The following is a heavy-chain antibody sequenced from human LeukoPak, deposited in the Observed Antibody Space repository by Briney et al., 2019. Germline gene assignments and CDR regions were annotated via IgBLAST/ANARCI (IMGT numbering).Heavy chain of an antibody. CDR3: ARGRVCSSTSCYFPAYNWFDP. V-gene: IGHV4-4*07. D-gene: IGHD2-2*01. J-gene: IGHJ5*02. Sequence: TSETLSLTCTVSGGSIGSYYWSWIRQPAGKGLEWIGRIYTSGSTNYNPSLKSRVTMSVDTSKNQFSLKLSSVTAADTAVYYCARGRVCSSTSCYFPAYNWFDPWGQGTLVTVSS. CDR2: IYTSGST. CDR1: GGSIGSYY.